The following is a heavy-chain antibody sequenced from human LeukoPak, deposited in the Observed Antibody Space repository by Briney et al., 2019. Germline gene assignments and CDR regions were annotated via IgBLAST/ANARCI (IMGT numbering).Heavy chain of an antibody. Sequence: KPSETPSLTCPVSGGPISSYYWSWIRQPPGKGLEWIGYIYYSGSTNYNPSLKSRVTISVDTSKNQFSLKLSSVTAADTAVYYCARAGYCSSTSCYAGYFDYWGQGTLVTVSS. V-gene: IGHV4-59*01. CDR2: IYYSGST. J-gene: IGHJ4*02. CDR3: ARAGYCSSTSCYAGYFDY. CDR1: GGPISSYY. D-gene: IGHD2-2*01.